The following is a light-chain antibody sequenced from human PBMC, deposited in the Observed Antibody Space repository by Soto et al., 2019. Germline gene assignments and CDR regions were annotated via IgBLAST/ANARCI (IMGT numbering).Light chain of an antibody. CDR1: SSDVGTYDY. CDR3: YSYAGRYTSV. Sequence: QSARTQPRSVSGSPGQSVTISCTGTSSDVGTYDYVSWYQQHPGEAPKLMVYDVTKRPSGVPDRFSGSKSGNTASLTISGLQAEDEADYYCYSYAGRYTSVFGTGTKLTVL. V-gene: IGLV2-11*01. J-gene: IGLJ1*01. CDR2: DVT.